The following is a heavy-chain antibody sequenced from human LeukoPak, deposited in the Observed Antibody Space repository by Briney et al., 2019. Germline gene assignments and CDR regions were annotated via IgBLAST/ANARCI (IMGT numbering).Heavy chain of an antibody. V-gene: IGHV1-2*06. D-gene: IGHD1-20*01. CDR2: INPKNGDT. J-gene: IGHJ4*02. CDR3: VRDLSGINATSRGEDY. Sequence: ASVKVSCEASGYTFNGYYMYWVRQAPGQGLEWMGRINPKNGDTNYAQKFQGRVTMTRDTSINMAYMELNRLRSDDTAVYYCVRDLSGINATSRGEDYWGQGTLVTVSS. CDR1: GYTFNGYY.